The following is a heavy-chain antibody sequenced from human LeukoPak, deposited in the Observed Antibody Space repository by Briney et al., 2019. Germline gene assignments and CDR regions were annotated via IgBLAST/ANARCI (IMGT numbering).Heavy chain of an antibody. CDR2: IYYSGST. CDR3: ARGQRSQYSSSWYEVPPSSDY. J-gene: IGHJ4*02. CDR1: GGSISSSSYY. D-gene: IGHD6-13*01. Sequence: SPSETLSLTCTVSGGSISSSSYYWGWIRQPPGKGLEWVGSIYYSGSTYYNPSLKSRVTISVDTSKNQFSLKLSSVTAADTAVYYCARGQRSQYSSSWYEVPPSSDYWGQGTLVTVSS. V-gene: IGHV4-39*01.